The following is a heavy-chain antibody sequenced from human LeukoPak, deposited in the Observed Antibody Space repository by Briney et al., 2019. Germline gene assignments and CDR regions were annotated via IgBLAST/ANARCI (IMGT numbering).Heavy chain of an antibody. V-gene: IGHV3-23*01. Sequence: PGGSLRLSCAASGFTFTSYSMNWVRQAPGKGLEWVPTISGGGGSTYYADSVKGRFTISRDNSKNTLYLQVNSLRAEDTAVYYCAKGGKWDVTPFDYWGQGTLVTVSS. D-gene: IGHD1-26*01. CDR1: GFTFTSYS. CDR3: AKGGKWDVTPFDY. CDR2: ISGGGGST. J-gene: IGHJ4*02.